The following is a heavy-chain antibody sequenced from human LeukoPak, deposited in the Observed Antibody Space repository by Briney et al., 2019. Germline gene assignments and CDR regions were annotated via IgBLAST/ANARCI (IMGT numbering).Heavy chain of an antibody. CDR2: ISSSGSTI. V-gene: IGHV3-11*01. J-gene: IGHJ4*02. D-gene: IGHD5-12*01. Sequence: GGSLRLSCAASGFTFINYWMSWVRQAPGKGLEWVSYISSSGSTIYYADSVKGRFTISRDNAKNSLYLQMNSLRAEDTAVYYCARVFGGYGSDYWGQGTLVTVSS. CDR3: ARVFGGYGSDY. CDR1: GFTFINYW.